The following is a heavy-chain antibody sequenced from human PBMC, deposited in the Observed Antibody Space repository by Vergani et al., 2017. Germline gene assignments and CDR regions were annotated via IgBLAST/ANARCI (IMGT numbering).Heavy chain of an antibody. J-gene: IGHJ4*02. CDR2: ISYDGSNK. Sequence: VQLLESGGGLVQPGGSLRLSCAASGFTFSSYAMSWVRQAPGKGLEWVAVISYDGSNKYYADSVKGRFTISRDNSKNTLYLQMNSLRAEDTAVYYCARDQALTRGIAVAGLDYWGQGTLVTVSS. CDR3: ARDQALTRGIAVAGLDY. CDR1: GFTFSSYA. D-gene: IGHD6-19*01. V-gene: IGHV3-30-3*01.